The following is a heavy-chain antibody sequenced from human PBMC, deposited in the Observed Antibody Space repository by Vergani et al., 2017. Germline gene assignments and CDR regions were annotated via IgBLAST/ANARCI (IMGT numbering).Heavy chain of an antibody. D-gene: IGHD1-26*01. CDR3: AKDSLGYSGSYLFAFDI. V-gene: IGHV3-9*01. Sequence: EVQLVESGGGLVQPGRSLRLSCAASGFTFDDYAMHWVRPAPGKGLEWVSGISWNSGSIGYADSVKGRFTISRDNAKNSLYLQMNSLMAEDTALYYCAKDSLGYSGSYLFAFDIGHEGTMVTVSS. J-gene: IGHJ3*02. CDR1: GFTFDDYA. CDR2: ISWNSGSI.